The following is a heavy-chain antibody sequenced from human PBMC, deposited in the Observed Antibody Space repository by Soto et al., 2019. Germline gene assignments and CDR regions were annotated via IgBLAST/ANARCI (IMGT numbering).Heavy chain of an antibody. CDR1: GFTFSSYA. CDR3: AKDLWPDYYGMDV. CDR2: ISGSGGST. J-gene: IGHJ6*02. D-gene: IGHD3-16*01. V-gene: IGHV3-23*01. Sequence: EVQLLESGGGLVQPGGSLRLSCAASGFTFSSYAMSWVRQAPGKGLEWVSAISGSGGSTYYADSVKGRFTISRDNSKNPLYLQMNSLRAEDTAVYYCAKDLWPDYYGMDVWGQGTTVTVSS.